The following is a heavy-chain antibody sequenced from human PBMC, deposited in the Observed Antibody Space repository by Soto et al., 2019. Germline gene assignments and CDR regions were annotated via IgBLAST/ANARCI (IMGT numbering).Heavy chain of an antibody. CDR1: GYTFSNYA. J-gene: IGHJ5*02. CDR2: NHAGHGDT. V-gene: IGHV1-3*01. Sequence: QVQLVQSGAEVKKPGASVKLSCKASGYTFSNYAVQWVRQAPGQSLEWMGWNHAGHGDTKYSQKFKDRVNITRDTTAGTAYRELGSLRSEDTAIYSCARVPRYTSDIVQVPAVMFEDWFVPWGQGTLVTVSS. D-gene: IGHD2-2*01. CDR3: ARVPRYTSDIVQVPAVMFEDWFVP.